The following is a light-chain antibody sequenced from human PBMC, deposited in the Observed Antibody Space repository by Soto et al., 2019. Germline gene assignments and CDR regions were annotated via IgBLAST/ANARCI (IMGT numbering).Light chain of an antibody. CDR1: QSVGSDY. Sequence: IVLTQSPATLSLSPGKRATLSCSASQSVGSDYVAWYQHRPGQAPRLLFSGIFRRATGIPDRFSGSGSGTDFTLTINRLEPEDFAVYYCQQFGSSPRTFGQGTKVDIK. V-gene: IGKV3-20*01. J-gene: IGKJ1*01. CDR2: GIF. CDR3: QQFGSSPRT.